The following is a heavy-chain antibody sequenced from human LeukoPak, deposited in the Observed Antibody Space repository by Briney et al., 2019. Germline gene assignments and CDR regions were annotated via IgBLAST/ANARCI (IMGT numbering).Heavy chain of an antibody. V-gene: IGHV4-59*01. CDR1: GGSLSSYY. J-gene: IGHJ4*02. D-gene: IGHD4-11*01. CDR2: IYYSGST. CDR3: ARGDYTPHLDY. Sequence: SETLSLTCTVSGGSLSSYYWSWIRQPPGKGLEWIGYIYYSGSTNYNPSLKSRVTISLDTSKNQFSLKLSSVTAADTAVYYCARGDYTPHLDYWGQGTLVTVSS.